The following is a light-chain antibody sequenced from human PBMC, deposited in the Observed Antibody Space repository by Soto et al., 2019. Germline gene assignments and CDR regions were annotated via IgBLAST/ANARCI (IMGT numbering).Light chain of an antibody. J-gene: IGLJ2*01. CDR3: GADHGGGSNLVVV. CDR2: VGTGGIVG. Sequence: QAVVTQPPSASASLGASVTLTCTLSSGYSNYKVDWYQQRPGKGPRFVMRVGTGGIVGSKGDGIPDRFSVLGSGLNRYLTVKNIQVEDESDYYCGADHGGGSNLVVVFGGGTKLTVL. CDR1: SGYSNYK. V-gene: IGLV9-49*01.